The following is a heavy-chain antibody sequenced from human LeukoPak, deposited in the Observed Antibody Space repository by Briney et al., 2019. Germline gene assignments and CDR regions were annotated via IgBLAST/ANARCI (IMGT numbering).Heavy chain of an antibody. J-gene: IGHJ4*02. CDR3: ARGGKGYCSSTSCYAPYYFDY. V-gene: IGHV1-18*01. Sequence: ASVKDSCKASGYTFTSYGISWVRQAPGQGLEWMGWISAYNGNTNYAQKLQGRVTMTTDTSTSTAYMELRSLRSDDTAVYYCARGGKGYCSSTSCYAPYYFDYWGQGTLVTVSS. CDR1: GYTFTSYG. CDR2: ISAYNGNT. D-gene: IGHD2-2*01.